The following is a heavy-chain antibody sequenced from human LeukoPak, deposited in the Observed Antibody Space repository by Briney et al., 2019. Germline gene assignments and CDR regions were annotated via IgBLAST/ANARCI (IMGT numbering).Heavy chain of an antibody. CDR3: ARGIGLTGYSLDY. CDR1: GFTFSSYG. V-gene: IGHV3-33*01. Sequence: GGSLRLSRAASGFTFSSYGMHWVRQAPGKGLEWVAVIWYDGSNKYYAGSVKGRFTISRDNSKNTLYLQMNSLRAEDTAVYYCARGIGLTGYSLDYWGQGTLVAVSS. J-gene: IGHJ4*02. D-gene: IGHD3-9*01. CDR2: IWYDGSNK.